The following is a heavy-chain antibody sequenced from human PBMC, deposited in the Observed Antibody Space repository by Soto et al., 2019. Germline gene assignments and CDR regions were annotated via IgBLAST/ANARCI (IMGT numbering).Heavy chain of an antibody. CDR2: ISSNSGTI. Sequence: VGSLRLSCAASGFIFTSYAMNWVRQAPGKGLEWVSYISSNSGTIYYTDSVKGRFTISRDNTKNSLYLQMNSLRDEDTAVYYCARDWYYYGSGSYYPFDYWGQGTLVTVSS. D-gene: IGHD3-10*01. CDR3: ARDWYYYGSGSYYPFDY. J-gene: IGHJ4*02. V-gene: IGHV3-48*02. CDR1: GFIFTSYA.